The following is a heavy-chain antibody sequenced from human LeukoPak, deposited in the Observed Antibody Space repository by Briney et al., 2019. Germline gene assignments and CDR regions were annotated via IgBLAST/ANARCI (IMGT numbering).Heavy chain of an antibody. CDR3: ARDNNGLYFGVRGFDI. J-gene: IGHJ3*02. CDR1: GGSSSSYY. D-gene: IGHD3-3*01. CDR2: IHYSGST. Sequence: SETLSLTCSVSGGSSSSYYWSWIRQPPGKGLEWIGYIHYSGSTNYNPSLKSRVTMSVDTSKNQFSLKLSSVTAADTAVYYCARDNNGLYFGVRGFDIWGQGKMVIVSS. V-gene: IGHV4-59*01.